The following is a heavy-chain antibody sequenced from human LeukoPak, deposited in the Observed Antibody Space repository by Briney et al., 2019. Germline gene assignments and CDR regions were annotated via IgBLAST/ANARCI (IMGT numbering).Heavy chain of an antibody. V-gene: IGHV1-8*01. CDR2: MNPNSGNT. Sequence: VASVKVSCEASGYTFTSYDINWVRQAAGQGLEWMGWMNPNSGNTGYAQKFQGRVTMTRSTSISTAYMELGSLTSEDTAVYYCTRGSQNCASASCYNFWGQGTLVTVSS. J-gene: IGHJ4*02. D-gene: IGHD2-2*02. CDR1: GYTFTSYD. CDR3: TRGSQNCASASCYNF.